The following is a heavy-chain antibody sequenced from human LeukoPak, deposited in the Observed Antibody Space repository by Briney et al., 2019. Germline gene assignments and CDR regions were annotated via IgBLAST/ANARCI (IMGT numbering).Heavy chain of an antibody. D-gene: IGHD1-26*01. J-gene: IGHJ3*02. CDR3: ASFRWELLKAFDI. CDR1: GYTFTSYS. CDR2: ISAYNGNT. V-gene: IGHV1-18*01. Sequence: ASVKVSCKASGYTFTSYSISWVRQAPGQGLEWMGWISAYNGNTNYAQKLQGRVTMTTDTSTSTAYMELRSLRSDDTAVYYCASFRWELLKAFDIWGQGTMVTVSS.